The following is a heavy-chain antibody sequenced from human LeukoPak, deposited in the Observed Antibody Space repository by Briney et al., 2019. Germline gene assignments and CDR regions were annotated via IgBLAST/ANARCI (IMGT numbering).Heavy chain of an antibody. CDR3: DHYHIVGATAYFDY. CDR2: IYYSGST. CDR1: GRSVCGGSITSYY. V-gene: IGHV4-61*01. D-gene: IGHD1-26*01. Sequence: AETLTLPCTVSGRSVCGGSITSYYWSWIRQPPGNGLEWIGYIYYSGSTNYNPSLKSRVTISVDTSKNQFSLKLNSVTAAVTAVYYCDHYHIVGATAYFDYWGQGTLVSVSS. J-gene: IGHJ4*02.